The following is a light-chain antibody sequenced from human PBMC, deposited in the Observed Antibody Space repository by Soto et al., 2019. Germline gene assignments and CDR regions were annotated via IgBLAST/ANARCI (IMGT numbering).Light chain of an antibody. Sequence: KKSAATVSVSNRERATLSCRASQSVSSKLAWYQQKPGQAPRLLIYGASTRATGIPARFSGSGSGTEFTLTISSLQSEDFAVYYCQQYNNWPPITFGQGTRLEIK. V-gene: IGKV3D-15*01. J-gene: IGKJ5*01. CDR3: QQYNNWPPIT. CDR1: QSVSSK. CDR2: GAS.